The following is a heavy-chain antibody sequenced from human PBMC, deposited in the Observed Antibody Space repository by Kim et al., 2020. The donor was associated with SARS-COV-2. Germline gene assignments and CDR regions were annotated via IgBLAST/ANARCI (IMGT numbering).Heavy chain of an antibody. CDR2: ISSSSSYI. CDR1: GFTFSSYS. Sequence: GGSLRLSCAASGFTFSSYSMNWVRQAPGKGLEWVSSISSSSSYIYYADSVKGRFTISRDNAKNSLYLQMNSLRAEDTAVYYCARSNYYDSSGNDAFDIWGQGTMVTVSS. D-gene: IGHD3-22*01. J-gene: IGHJ3*02. CDR3: ARSNYYDSSGNDAFDI. V-gene: IGHV3-21*01.